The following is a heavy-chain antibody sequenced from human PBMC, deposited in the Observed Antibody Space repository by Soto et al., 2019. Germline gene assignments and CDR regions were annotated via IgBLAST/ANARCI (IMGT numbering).Heavy chain of an antibody. V-gene: IGHV3-30-3*01. Sequence: GGSLRLSCAASGFTFSSYAMHWVRQAPGKGLEWVAVISYDGSNKYYADSVKGRFTISRGNSKNTLYLQMNSLRAEDTAVYYCAREYYDILTGSSPIFDYWGQGTLVTVSS. J-gene: IGHJ4*02. D-gene: IGHD3-9*01. CDR2: ISYDGSNK. CDR3: AREYYDILTGSSPIFDY. CDR1: GFTFSSYA.